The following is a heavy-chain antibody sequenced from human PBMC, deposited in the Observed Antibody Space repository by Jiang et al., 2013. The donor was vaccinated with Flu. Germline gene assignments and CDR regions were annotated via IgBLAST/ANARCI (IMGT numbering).Heavy chain of an antibody. J-gene: IGHJ4*02. D-gene: IGHD6-19*01. CDR3: AHIGLVGYYFDY. V-gene: IGHV2-5*02. CDR2: DDDK. Sequence: DDDKRYSPSLKSRLTITKDTSKNQVVLTMTNMDPVDTATYYCAHIGLVGYYFDYWGQGTLVTVSS.